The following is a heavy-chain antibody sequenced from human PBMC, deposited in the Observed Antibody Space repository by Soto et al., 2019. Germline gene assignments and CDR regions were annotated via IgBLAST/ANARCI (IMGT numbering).Heavy chain of an antibody. J-gene: IGHJ6*02. CDR3: ARTGVNTARGMDV. V-gene: IGHV4-34*01. CDR1: GGSFSGYY. CDR2: INHSGST. Sequence: SETLSLTCAVYGGSFSGYYWSWIRQPPGKGLEWIGEINHSGSTNYNPSLKSRVTISVDTSKNQFSLKLSSVTAADTAVYYCARTGVNTARGMDVWGQGTTVTVSS. D-gene: IGHD4-17*01.